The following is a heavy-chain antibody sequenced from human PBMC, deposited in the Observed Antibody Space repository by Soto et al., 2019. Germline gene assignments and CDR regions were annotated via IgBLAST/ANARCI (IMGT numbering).Heavy chain of an antibody. J-gene: IGHJ4*01. Sequence: QVQLVQSGAEVKKPGASVKVSCKASGYTYTNYGINWVRQAPGQGLEWLGWVSAYNGERRYAQRVQARVIMTTDTSTNTAYMELSSLRSDDTAVYYCSRATSIPASGDYWGQGTLVTVSS. V-gene: IGHV1-18*01. CDR1: GYTYTNYG. CDR3: SRATSIPASGDY. D-gene: IGHD6-6*01. CDR2: VSAYNGER.